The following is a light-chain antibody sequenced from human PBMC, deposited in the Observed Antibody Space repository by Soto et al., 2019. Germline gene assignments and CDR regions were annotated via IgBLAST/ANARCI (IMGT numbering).Light chain of an antibody. V-gene: IGLV2-14*01. CDR1: SSDVGGYNY. CDR2: EVS. J-gene: IGLJ1*01. CDR3: SSYTNSSPHSV. Sequence: QSALTQPASVSGSPGQSITISCTGTSSDVGGYNYVSWYQQHPGKAPKLMIYEVSNRPSGVSNRFSGSKSGNTATLTISGLHAEDEADYYYSSYTNSSPHSVFGTGTKVTVL.